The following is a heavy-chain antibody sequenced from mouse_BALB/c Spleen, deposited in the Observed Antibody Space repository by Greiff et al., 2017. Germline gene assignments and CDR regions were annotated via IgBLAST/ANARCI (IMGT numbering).Heavy chain of an antibody. CDR2: IYPGSGST. CDR1: GYNFTSYW. V-gene: IGHV1-55*01. D-gene: IGHD2-4*01. Sequence: VQLQQPGAELVKPGTSVKLSCKASGYNFTSYWINWVKLRPGQGLEWIGDIYPGSGSTNYNEKFKSKATLTVDTSSSTAYMQLSSLASEDSALYYCARDDYVGFDYWGQGTTLTVSS. J-gene: IGHJ2*01. CDR3: ARDDYVGFDY.